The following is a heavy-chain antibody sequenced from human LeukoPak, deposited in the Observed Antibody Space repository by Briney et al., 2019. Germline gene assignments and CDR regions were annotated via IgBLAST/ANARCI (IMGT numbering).Heavy chain of an antibody. CDR3: AKGGHPTRYYYGMDV. CDR2: ISWNSGNI. Sequence: PGGSLRLSCAGAGFTFDDSVMHWVRQAPGKGLEWVSTISWNSGNIGYADSVKGRFTISRDNAKNSLFLQMNSLRTEDTALYYCAKGGHPTRYYYGMDVWGQGTTVTVSS. CDR1: GFTFDDSV. V-gene: IGHV3-9*01. J-gene: IGHJ6*02. D-gene: IGHD2-15*01.